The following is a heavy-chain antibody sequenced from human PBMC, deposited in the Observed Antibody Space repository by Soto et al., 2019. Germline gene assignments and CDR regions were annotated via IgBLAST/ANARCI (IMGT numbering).Heavy chain of an antibody. CDR3: ARGATYYDFWSGYYPPSD. D-gene: IGHD3-3*01. CDR1: GGTFSSYA. Sequence: GASVKVSCKASGGTFSSYAISWVRQAPGQGLEWMGGIIPIFGTANYAQKFQGRVTMTRNESISTAYMELSSLRSEDTAVYYCARGATYYDFWSGYYPPSDWGQGTLVTVSS. CDR2: IIPIFGTA. J-gene: IGHJ4*02. V-gene: IGHV1-69*05.